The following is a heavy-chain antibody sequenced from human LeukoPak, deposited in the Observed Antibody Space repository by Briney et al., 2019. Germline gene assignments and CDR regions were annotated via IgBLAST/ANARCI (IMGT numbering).Heavy chain of an antibody. V-gene: IGHV3-64D*09. D-gene: IGHD4/OR15-4a*01. CDR1: GFTFSNYA. J-gene: IGHJ5*02. CDR2: ISNDGGST. CDR3: AKSASSYGANWFDP. Sequence: GGSLRLSCSASGFTFSNYAMHWVRQAPGKGLEYVSAISNDGGSTYYADSVKGRFIISRDNFKNTLYLHMSSLRAEDTAVYYCAKSASSYGANWFDPWGQGTLVTVSS.